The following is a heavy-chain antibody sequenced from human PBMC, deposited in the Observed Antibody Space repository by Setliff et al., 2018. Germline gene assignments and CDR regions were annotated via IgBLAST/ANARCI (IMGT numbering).Heavy chain of an antibody. J-gene: IGHJ4*02. D-gene: IGHD1-1*01. V-gene: IGHV4-34*01. CDR2: INHSGAT. CDR3: ARTGTYRYFDH. Sequence: SETLSLTCSAYGGTFSDYYWTWIRQSPGKGLEWIGEINHSGATNYNPSLKSRVTISVDTSKNQFSLTMSSVSAADAAVYYCARTGTYRYFDHWGQGTLVTVLL. CDR1: GGTFSDYY.